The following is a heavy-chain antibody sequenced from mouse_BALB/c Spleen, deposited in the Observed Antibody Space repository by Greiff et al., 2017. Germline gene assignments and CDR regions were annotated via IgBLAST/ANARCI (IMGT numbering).Heavy chain of an antibody. V-gene: IGHV1S81*02. Sequence: VHLVESGAELVKPGASVKLSCKASGYTFTSYYMYWVKQRPGQGLEWIGEINPSNGGTNFNEKFKSKATLTVDTSSSTAYMQLSSLTSEDSAVYYWTRGSGYYGDGYWYFDVGGAGPTVTVSS. J-gene: IGHJ1*01. CDR3: TRGSGYYGDGYWYFDV. CDR1: GYTFTSYY. D-gene: IGHD2-13*01. CDR2: INPSNGGT.